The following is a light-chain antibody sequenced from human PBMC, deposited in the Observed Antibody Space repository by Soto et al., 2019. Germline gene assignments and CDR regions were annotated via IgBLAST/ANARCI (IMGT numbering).Light chain of an antibody. Sequence: ALTQPASVSGSPGQSITISCTGTSGDVGAYDFVSWYQQHPGKAPRLMIYNVNNRPAGASNRFSGSKSGSTASLTISTLQAEDEADYYCASFTNTYSYVFGAGTKVTVL. J-gene: IGLJ1*01. CDR3: ASFTNTYSYV. CDR2: NVN. V-gene: IGLV2-14*01. CDR1: SGDVGAYDF.